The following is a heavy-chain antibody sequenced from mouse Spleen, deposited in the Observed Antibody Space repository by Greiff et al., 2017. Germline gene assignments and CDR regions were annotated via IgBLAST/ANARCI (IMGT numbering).Heavy chain of an antibody. D-gene: IGHD2-12*01. J-gene: IGHJ3*01. Sequence: EVQLQQSGPELVKPGASVKISCKASGYSFTGYYMNWVKQSPEKSLEWIGEINPSTGGTTYNQKFKAKATLTVDKSSSTAYMQLKSLTSEDSAVYYCARHYSYYSYDPRFAYWGQGTLVTVSA. CDR3: ARHYSYYSYDPRFAY. V-gene: IGHV1-42*01. CDR2: INPSTGGT. CDR1: GYSFTGYY.